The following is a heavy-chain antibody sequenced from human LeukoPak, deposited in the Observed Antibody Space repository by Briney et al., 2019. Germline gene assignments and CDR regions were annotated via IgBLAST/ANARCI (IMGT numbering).Heavy chain of an antibody. CDR3: TRSSRIRYFDWDFDY. CDR1: GFTFGDYA. V-gene: IGHV3-49*04. J-gene: IGHJ4*02. CDR2: IRTKAYGGTT. Sequence: PGGSLRLSCTASGFTFGDYAMTWVRQAPGKGLEWVGFIRTKAYGGTTDYAASVKGRFTISRDDSKSIAHLQMNSLKTEDTAVYYCTRSSRIRYFDWDFDYWGQGTLVTVSS. D-gene: IGHD3-9*01.